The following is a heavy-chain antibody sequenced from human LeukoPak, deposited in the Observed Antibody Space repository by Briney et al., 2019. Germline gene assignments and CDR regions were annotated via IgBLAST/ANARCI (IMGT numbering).Heavy chain of an antibody. J-gene: IGHJ5*02. CDR1: GGSISGASIRGTTYY. D-gene: IGHD6-19*01. CDR2: IYYNGHT. Sequence: PSETLSLTCTISGGSISGASIRGTTYYWGCVRQPPGKGLEWIGSIYYNGHTFFNPSLKSRVTMSLDTSRNQVSLKLSPVTAADTAVYYCVRSPKGTAVTANWFDPWGQGTLVTVSS. CDR3: VRSPKGTAVTANWFDP. V-gene: IGHV4-39*07.